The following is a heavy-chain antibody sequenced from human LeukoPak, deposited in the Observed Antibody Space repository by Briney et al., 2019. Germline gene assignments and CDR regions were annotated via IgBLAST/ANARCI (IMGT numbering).Heavy chain of an antibody. CDR2: ISSSGSSI. CDR3: AREYCSGGSCYVPDAFDI. CDR1: GFTFSSYE. Sequence: GGSLRLSCAASGFTFSSYEMNWVRQAPGKGLEWVSYISSSGSSIYYADSVKGRFTISRDNAKNSLYLQMNSLRAEDTAVYYCAREYCSGGSCYVPDAFDIWGQGTMVTVSS. V-gene: IGHV3-48*03. D-gene: IGHD2-15*01. J-gene: IGHJ3*02.